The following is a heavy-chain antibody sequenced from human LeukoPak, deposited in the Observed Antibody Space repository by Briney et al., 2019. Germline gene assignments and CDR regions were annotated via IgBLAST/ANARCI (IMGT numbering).Heavy chain of an antibody. Sequence: KSSETLSLTCTVSGGSIDSNSWTWIRQPPGKGLEWIGYIYYSGTTNYNPSLKSRVTMSADMSKNQFSLKLSSVTAADTAVYYCARRSSSWKNLFDPWGQGTLVTVSS. J-gene: IGHJ5*02. CDR2: IYYSGTT. CDR1: GGSIDSNS. CDR3: ARRSSSWKNLFDP. V-gene: IGHV4-59*01. D-gene: IGHD6-13*01.